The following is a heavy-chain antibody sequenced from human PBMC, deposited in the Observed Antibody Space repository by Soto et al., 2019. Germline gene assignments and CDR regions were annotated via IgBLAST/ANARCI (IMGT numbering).Heavy chain of an antibody. Sequence: QVQLVQSGPEVRKPGASVKVSCKASGYTFNHYAISWVRQAPGQGLEWMGWISAYNGNTNYAQKFEGRVTMTTDSSTRTSYLEVSSLTSVDTAVYYCARDIVATIQGDYWGQGTVVTVSS. CDR2: ISAYNGNT. J-gene: IGHJ4*02. D-gene: IGHD5-12*01. CDR1: GYTFNHYA. V-gene: IGHV1-18*04. CDR3: ARDIVATIQGDY.